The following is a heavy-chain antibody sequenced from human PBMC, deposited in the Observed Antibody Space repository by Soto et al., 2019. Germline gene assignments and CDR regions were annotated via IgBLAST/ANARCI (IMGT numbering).Heavy chain of an antibody. Sequence: GGSLRLSCAASGFTFSSYAMSWVRQAPGKGLEWVSAISGSGGSTYYADSVKGRFTISRDNSKNTLYLQMNSLRAEDTAVYYCATRYYDFWSGYRSGPSSFDYWGQGTLVTVSS. V-gene: IGHV3-23*01. D-gene: IGHD3-3*01. CDR2: ISGSGGST. CDR3: ATRYYDFWSGYRSGPSSFDY. CDR1: GFTFSSYA. J-gene: IGHJ4*02.